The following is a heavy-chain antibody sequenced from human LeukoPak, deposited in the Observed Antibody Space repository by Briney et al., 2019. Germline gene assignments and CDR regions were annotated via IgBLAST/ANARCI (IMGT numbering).Heavy chain of an antibody. V-gene: IGHV3-11*01. J-gene: IGHJ4*02. CDR1: GFTFSVYY. CDR3: VREAKMTNIL. Sequence: GGSLRLPCAASGFTFSVYYMTWIRQAPGKGLEWVSHISRSSGTIYYADSVQGRFTVSRDNGKKSLYLQMSYLRAEDTAVYYCVREAKMTNILWGQGTLVTVSS. D-gene: IGHD2-21*01. CDR2: ISRSSGTI.